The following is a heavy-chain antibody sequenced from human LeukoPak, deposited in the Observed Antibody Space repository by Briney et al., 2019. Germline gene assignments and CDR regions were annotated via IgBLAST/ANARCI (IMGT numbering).Heavy chain of an antibody. J-gene: IGHJ3*02. D-gene: IGHD3-22*01. CDR3: AKSAYDSSGYYFLADAFDI. Sequence: GSLRLSCAASGFTFSSYAMSWVRQAPGKGLEWVSAISGCGGSTYYADSVKGRFTTSRDNSKNTLYLQMNSLRAEDTAVYYCAKSAYDSSGYYFLADAFDIWGQGTMVTVSS. CDR1: GFTFSSYA. CDR2: ISGCGGST. V-gene: IGHV3-23*01.